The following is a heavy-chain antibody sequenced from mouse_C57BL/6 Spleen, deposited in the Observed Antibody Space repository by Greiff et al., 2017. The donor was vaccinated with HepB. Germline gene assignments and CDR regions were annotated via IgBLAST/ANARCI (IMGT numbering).Heavy chain of an antibody. CDR2: ISDGGSYT. D-gene: IGHD3-2*02. CDR3: ARDVQLRPSWFAY. CDR1: GFTFSSYA. V-gene: IGHV5-4*01. Sequence: EVQGVESGGGLVKPGGSLKLSCAASGFTFSSYAMSWVRQTPEKRLEWVATISDGGSYTYYPDNVKGRFTISRDNAKNNLYLQMSHLKSEDTAMYYCARDVQLRPSWFAYWGQGTLVTVSA. J-gene: IGHJ3*01.